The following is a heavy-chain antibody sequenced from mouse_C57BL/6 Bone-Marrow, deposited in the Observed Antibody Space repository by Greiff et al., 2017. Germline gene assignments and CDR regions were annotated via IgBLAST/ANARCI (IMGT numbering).Heavy chain of an antibody. CDR1: GYTFTDYY. CDR2: INPNNGGT. J-gene: IGHJ2*01. V-gene: IGHV1-26*01. Sequence: VQLQQSGPELVKPGASVKISCKASGYTFTDYYMNWVKQSHGKSLEWIGDINPNNGGTSYNQKFKGKATLPVDKSSSTAYMELRSLTSEDSAVYYCTRGDYYGSRFDYWGQGTTLTVSS. CDR3: TRGDYYGSRFDY. D-gene: IGHD1-1*01.